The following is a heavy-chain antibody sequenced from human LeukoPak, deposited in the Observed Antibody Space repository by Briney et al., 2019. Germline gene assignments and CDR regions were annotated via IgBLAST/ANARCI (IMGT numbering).Heavy chain of an antibody. D-gene: IGHD3-22*01. Sequence: ASVKVSCKASGYTFTSYAISWVRQAPGQGLEWMGWITAYNGNTNYAQKLQGRVTMTTDTSTSTAYMELRSLRSDDTAVYYCARDYIFDYYDSSGSSYYFDYWGQGTLVTVPS. CDR3: ARDYIFDYYDSSGSSYYFDY. J-gene: IGHJ4*02. CDR2: ITAYNGNT. CDR1: GYTFTSYA. V-gene: IGHV1-18*01.